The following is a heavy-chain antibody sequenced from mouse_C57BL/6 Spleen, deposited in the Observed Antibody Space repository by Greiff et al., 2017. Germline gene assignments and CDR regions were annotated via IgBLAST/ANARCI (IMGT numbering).Heavy chain of an antibody. D-gene: IGHD1-1*01. J-gene: IGHJ4*01. CDR3: AREGNYYGSSWYAMDY. CDR1: GYTFTSYD. CDR2: IYPRDGST. Sequence: LQESGPELVKPGASVKLSCKASGYTFTSYDINWVKQRPGQGLEWIGWIYPRDGSTKYNEKFKGKATLTVDTSSSTAYMELHSLTSEDSAVYFCAREGNYYGSSWYAMDYWGQGTSVTVSS. V-gene: IGHV1-85*01.